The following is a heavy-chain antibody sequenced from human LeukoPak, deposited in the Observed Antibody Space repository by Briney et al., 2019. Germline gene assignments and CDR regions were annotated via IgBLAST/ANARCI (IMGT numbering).Heavy chain of an antibody. CDR3: ARGSKQQLDFDY. V-gene: IGHV3-53*01. D-gene: IGHD6-13*01. J-gene: IGHJ4*02. CDR2: IHSGGST. CDR1: GFTVSSNY. Sequence: PGGSLRLSCAASGFTVSSNYMSWVRQAPGKGLEWVSVIHSGGSTYYADSVKGRFTISRDNSKNTLYLQMNSLRAEDTAVYYCARGSKQQLDFDYWGQGTLVTVSS.